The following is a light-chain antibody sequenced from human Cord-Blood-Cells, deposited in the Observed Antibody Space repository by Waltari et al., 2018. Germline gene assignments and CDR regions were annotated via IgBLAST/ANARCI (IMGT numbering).Light chain of an antibody. CDR1: SSADGGYNY. Sequence: QSALTQPASVSGSPGQSIPIYCTGPSSADGGYNYGFWDQQHPGKAPKLMIYDVSNRPSGVSNRFSGSKSGNTASLTISGLQAEDEADYYCSSYTSSSSWVFGGGTKLTVL. J-gene: IGLJ3*02. CDR2: DVS. V-gene: IGLV2-14*01. CDR3: SSYTSSSSWV.